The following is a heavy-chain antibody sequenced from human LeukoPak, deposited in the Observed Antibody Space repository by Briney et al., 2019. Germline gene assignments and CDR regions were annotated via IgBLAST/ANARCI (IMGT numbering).Heavy chain of an antibody. J-gene: IGHJ3*02. CDR2: IKRDGSER. V-gene: IGHV3-7*01. CDR1: GFSFSMYW. CDR3: ARDTTYYESSAYYDSYDI. D-gene: IGHD3-22*01. Sequence: PGGSLRLSCEASGFSFSMYWMAWVRQAPGKGLEWVVNIKRDGSERHCLDSVRGRFTVSRDNAKNSLYLQLNSLRAEDTAVYFCARDTTYYESSAYYDSYDIWGQGTMVTVSS.